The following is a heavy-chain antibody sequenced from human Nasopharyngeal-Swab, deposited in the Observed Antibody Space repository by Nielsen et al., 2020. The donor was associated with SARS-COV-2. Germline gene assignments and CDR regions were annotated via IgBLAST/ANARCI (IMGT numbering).Heavy chain of an antibody. CDR2: IYYSGST. V-gene: IGHV4-31*03. CDR3: ARMPTGEFDAFDI. CDR1: GGSISSGGYY. J-gene: IGHJ3*02. D-gene: IGHD3-10*01. Sequence: LRLSCTVSGGSISSGGYYWSWIRQHPGKGLEWIGYIYYSGSTYYNPSLKSRVTISVDRSKNQFSLKLSSVTAADTAVYYCARMPTGEFDAFDIWGQGTMVTVSS.